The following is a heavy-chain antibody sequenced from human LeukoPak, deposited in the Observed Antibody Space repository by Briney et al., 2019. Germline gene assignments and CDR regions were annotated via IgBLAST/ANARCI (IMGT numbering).Heavy chain of an antibody. CDR3: ARVRGSYSSDY. CDR1: RFTFSDYY. CDR2: ISKDGRTV. Sequence: GGSLRLSCAASRFTFSDYYMSWIRQAPGKGLEWVSFISKDGRTVSYADSVKGQFTISRDNSKNSLYLQMNSLTADDTAVYFCARVRGSYSSDYWGQGTLVTVSS. D-gene: IGHD5-12*01. J-gene: IGHJ4*02. V-gene: IGHV3-11*01.